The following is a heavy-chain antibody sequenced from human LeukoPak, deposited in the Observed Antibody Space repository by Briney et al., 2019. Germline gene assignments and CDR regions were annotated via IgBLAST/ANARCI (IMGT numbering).Heavy chain of an antibody. D-gene: IGHD5/OR15-5a*01. Sequence: SETLSLTCTVSGYSISSGYYWGWIRQPPGKGLEWIGSIYHSGSTYYNPSLKSRVTISVDTSKNQFSLKLSSVTAADTAVYYCASDDESTDAFDIWGQGTTVTVSS. CDR1: GYSISSGYY. V-gene: IGHV4-38-2*02. CDR2: IYHSGST. CDR3: ASDDESTDAFDI. J-gene: IGHJ3*02.